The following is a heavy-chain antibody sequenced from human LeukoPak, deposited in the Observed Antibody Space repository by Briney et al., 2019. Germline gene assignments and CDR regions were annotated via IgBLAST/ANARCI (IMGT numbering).Heavy chain of an antibody. CDR3: AKEIAVAGTSFDY. D-gene: IGHD6-19*01. CDR1: GFTFSTYG. V-gene: IGHV3-30*18. CDR2: TSYDGSNK. J-gene: IGHJ4*02. Sequence: TSLRLSCAASGFTFSTYGMNWVRQAPGKGLEWVALTSYDGSNKYYADSVKGRFTISRDNSKNTLYLQMNSLRADDTAVYYCAKEIAVAGTSFDYWGQGTLVIVSS.